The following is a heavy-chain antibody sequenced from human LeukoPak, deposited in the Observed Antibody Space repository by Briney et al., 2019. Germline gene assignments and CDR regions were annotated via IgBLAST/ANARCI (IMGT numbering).Heavy chain of an antibody. J-gene: IGHJ6*02. CDR2: IYHSRST. D-gene: IGHD3-22*01. Sequence: SETLSLTCTVSGGSISSGGYYWSWIRQHPGKGLEWIGYIYHSRSTYYNPSLKSRVTISVDTSKNQFALKLSSVTAADTAVYYCTRSVTKTYYYDSSGYLSRYYYYGMDVWGQGTTVTVSS. V-gene: IGHV4-31*03. CDR1: GGSISSGGYY. CDR3: TRSVTKTYYYDSSGYLSRYYYYGMDV.